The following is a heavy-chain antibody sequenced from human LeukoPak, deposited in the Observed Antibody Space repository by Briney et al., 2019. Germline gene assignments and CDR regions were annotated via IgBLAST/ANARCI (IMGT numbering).Heavy chain of an antibody. D-gene: IGHD3-9*01. CDR2: IIPIFGTA. CDR3: AKDSRRLRYFDWLNTDAFDI. V-gene: IGHV1-69*01. Sequence: SVKVSFKASGGTFSSYAISWVRQAPGQGLEWMGGIIPIFGTANYAQKFQGRVTITADESTSTAYMELSSLRAEDTAVYYCAKDSRRLRYFDWLNTDAFDIWGQGTMVTVSS. CDR1: GGTFSSYA. J-gene: IGHJ3*02.